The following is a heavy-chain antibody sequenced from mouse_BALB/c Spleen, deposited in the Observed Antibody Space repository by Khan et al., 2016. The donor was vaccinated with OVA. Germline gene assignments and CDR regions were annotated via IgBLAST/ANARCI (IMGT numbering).Heavy chain of an antibody. D-gene: IGHD1-2*01. CDR1: DYTFTSYW. J-gene: IGHJ3*01. Sequence: QVQLQQSGAELAKPGASVKMSCKASDYTFTSYWMHWVKQRPGQGLEWIGYINPSTGYTEYNQKFKEQATLTADKSSSTAYIQLNRLTSEDSVVYYCASSPWLRLWFPDWGQGTLVTVSA. V-gene: IGHV1-7*01. CDR3: ASSPWLRLWFPD. CDR2: INPSTGYT.